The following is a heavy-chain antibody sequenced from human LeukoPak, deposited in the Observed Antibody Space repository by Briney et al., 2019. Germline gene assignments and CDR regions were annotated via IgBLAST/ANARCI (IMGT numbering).Heavy chain of an antibody. Sequence: GASMKVSCKASGGTFSSYAISWVRQAPGQGLEWMGGIIPIFGTANYAQKFQGRVTITADESTSTAYMELSSLRSEDTAVYYCARAGALYYDSSGYYSNYYYYYGMDVWGQGTTVTVSS. CDR3: ARAGALYYDSSGYYSNYYYYYGMDV. D-gene: IGHD3-22*01. V-gene: IGHV1-69*13. CDR2: IIPIFGTA. CDR1: GGTFSSYA. J-gene: IGHJ6*02.